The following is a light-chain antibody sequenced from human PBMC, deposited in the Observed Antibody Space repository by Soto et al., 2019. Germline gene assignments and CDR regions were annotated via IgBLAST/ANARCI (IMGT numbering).Light chain of an antibody. J-gene: IGLJ2*01. Sequence: QSVLSQPPSVSGAPGQRVTISCTGSSSNIGAGYDAHWFQQVPGTAPKLLIYGSTNRPSGVPDRFSGSKSGTSASLAITGLQAEDEADYYCSSYTSSSTMVFGGGTKVTVL. CDR1: SSNIGAGYD. V-gene: IGLV1-40*01. CDR3: SSYTSSSTMV. CDR2: GST.